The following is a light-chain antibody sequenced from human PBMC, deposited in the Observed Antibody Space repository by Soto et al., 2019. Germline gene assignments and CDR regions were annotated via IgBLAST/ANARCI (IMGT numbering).Light chain of an antibody. J-gene: IGKJ1*01. CDR2: DVS. CDR3: QHYNGFPVT. V-gene: IGKV1-5*01. CDR1: QSNSRW. Sequence: DIQMTQSPSTLSASVGDRVTVSCRASQSNSRWLAWYQQKPGKAPKLLIYDVSTLQRGVPSRFSGSGSETEFTLTISSLQPDDFATYYCQHYNGFPVTFGQGTKVEIK.